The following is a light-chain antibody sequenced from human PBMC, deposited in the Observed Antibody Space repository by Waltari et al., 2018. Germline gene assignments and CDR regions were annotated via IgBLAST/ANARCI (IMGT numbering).Light chain of an antibody. CDR2: AAS. J-gene: IGKJ2*01. V-gene: IGKV1-39*01. CDR1: QSISSY. Sequence: DIQMTQSPSSLSASVGDRVTITCRSSQSISSYLNCYQQTPGKAPKLLIYAASSLQSGVPSRFSGSGSGTDFTLTISSLQPEDFATYYCQQSYSTPDTFGQGTKLEIK. CDR3: QQSYSTPDT.